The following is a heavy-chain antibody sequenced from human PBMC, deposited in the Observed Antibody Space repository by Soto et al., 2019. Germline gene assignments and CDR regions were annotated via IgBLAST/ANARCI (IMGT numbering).Heavy chain of an antibody. D-gene: IGHD4-17*01. CDR3: ATTYGDYESV. V-gene: IGHV4-59*02. J-gene: IGHJ4*02. CDR1: GGSVNNHY. CDR2: VYHNGST. Sequence: PSETLSLTCTVSGGSVNNHYWSWIRQPPGKGLEWLGEVYHNGSTNYNPSLKSRVTISVDKSKNQFSLKLSSVTAADTAVYYCATTYGDYESVWGQGTLVTVSS.